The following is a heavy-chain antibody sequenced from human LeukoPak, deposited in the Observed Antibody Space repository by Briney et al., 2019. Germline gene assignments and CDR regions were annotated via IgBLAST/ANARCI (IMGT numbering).Heavy chain of an antibody. V-gene: IGHV3-23*01. CDR3: AKEFIAGDGHVDCDS. CDR1: GFTISTYA. J-gene: IGHJ4*02. CDR2: ITSSGATT. Sequence: GGSLRLSCAASGFTISTYAMTWVRQAPGKGLEWVSSITSSGATTYYADSVKGRFTISRDISKNTLDLQMNSLTAEDSAVYYCAKEFIAGDGHVDCDSWGQGTLVTVSS. D-gene: IGHD5-24*01.